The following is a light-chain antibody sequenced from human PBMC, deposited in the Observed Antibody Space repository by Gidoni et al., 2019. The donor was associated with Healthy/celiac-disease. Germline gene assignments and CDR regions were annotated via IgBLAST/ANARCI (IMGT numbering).Light chain of an antibody. V-gene: IGKV3-15*01. J-gene: IGKJ4*01. CDR2: GAS. Sequence: EIVMTQSPATLSVSPGERATLSCRASQSVSSNLAWYQQKPGQAPRLLIYGASTRATGIPARFSGSGSGTEFTLTISSLQSEDVAVYYCQQYNNWHPVTFGGGTKVEIK. CDR1: QSVSSN. CDR3: QQYNNWHPVT.